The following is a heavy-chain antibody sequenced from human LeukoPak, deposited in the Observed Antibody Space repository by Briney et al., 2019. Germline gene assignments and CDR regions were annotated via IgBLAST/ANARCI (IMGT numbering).Heavy chain of an antibody. J-gene: IGHJ4*02. D-gene: IGHD5-18*01. V-gene: IGHV3-30*18. CDR3: AKDRYSYAFEYSDS. CDR2: ISNDGSKK. Sequence: GGSLRLSCAASGFTFSSYGIHWVRQAPGKGLDWVAVISNDGSKKYYADSVKGRFTISRDNSKNTLSLQVSSLGTEDTAVYYCAKDRYSYAFEYSDSWGQGTLVTVSS. CDR1: GFTFSSYG.